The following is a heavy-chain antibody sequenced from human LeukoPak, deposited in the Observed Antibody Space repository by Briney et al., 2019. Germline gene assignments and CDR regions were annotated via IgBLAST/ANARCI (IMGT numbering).Heavy chain of an antibody. CDR2: ISGSGAST. CDR1: GFTFSSYA. D-gene: IGHD3-16*01. J-gene: IGHJ3*02. CDR3: VKDLGIGGPSI. Sequence: PGGSLRLSCAASGFTFSSYAMSWVRQAPGKGLEWVSAISGSGASTSYAESVKGWFTISRDNSKNTLYLQMNSLRAEDTAAYYCVKDLGIGGPSIWGQGTRVTVSS. V-gene: IGHV3-23*01.